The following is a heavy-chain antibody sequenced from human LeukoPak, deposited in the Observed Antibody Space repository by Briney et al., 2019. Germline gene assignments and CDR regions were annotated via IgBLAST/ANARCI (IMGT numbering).Heavy chain of an antibody. CDR3: AIKAKGDY. CDR1: GFTFTTYG. Sequence: PGGSLRLSCAASGFTFTTYGMSWVRQAPGKGLEWVSNINASGGGTYYADSVKGRFTISRDNSKNTLYLQMNSLRAEDTAVYYCAIKAKGDYWGQGTLVIVSS. D-gene: IGHD3-10*01. J-gene: IGHJ4*02. V-gene: IGHV3-23*01. CDR2: INASGGGT.